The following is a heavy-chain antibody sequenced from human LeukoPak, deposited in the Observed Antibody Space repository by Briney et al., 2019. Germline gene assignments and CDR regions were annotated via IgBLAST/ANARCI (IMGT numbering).Heavy chain of an antibody. CDR3: ARVGYYGSGSYYHYWYFDL. Sequence: GESLKISCKISGYTLTNNWIGWVRQMPGKGLEWMGIIYPGDSDTRYSPSFQGQVTISADKSISTAYLQWSSLKASDTAMYYCARVGYYGSGSYYHYWYFDLWGRGTLVTVSS. J-gene: IGHJ2*01. V-gene: IGHV5-51*01. D-gene: IGHD3-10*01. CDR2: IYPGDSDT. CDR1: GYTLTNNW.